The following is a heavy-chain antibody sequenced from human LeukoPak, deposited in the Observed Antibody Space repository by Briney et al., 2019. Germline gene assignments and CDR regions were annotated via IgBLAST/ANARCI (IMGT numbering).Heavy chain of an antibody. D-gene: IGHD3-10*01. CDR1: GGSISSHY. Sequence: PSETLSLTCTVSGGSISSHYWSWIRQPPGKGLEWIGYIYYSGSTNYNPSLKSRVTISVDTSKNQFSLKLSSVTAADTAVYYCARIGGARFDYWGQGTLVTVSS. J-gene: IGHJ4*02. CDR2: IYYSGST. CDR3: ARIGGARFDY. V-gene: IGHV4-59*11.